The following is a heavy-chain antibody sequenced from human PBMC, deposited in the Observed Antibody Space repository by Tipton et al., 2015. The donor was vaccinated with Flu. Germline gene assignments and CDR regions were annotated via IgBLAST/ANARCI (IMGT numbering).Heavy chain of an antibody. CDR2: ISFSGSNI. CDR3: ARSRYFDWLGQGLYVFDV. D-gene: IGHD3-9*01. J-gene: IGHJ3*01. Sequence: EASGFTFSDYYMSWIRQTPGEGLEWVSYISFSGSNIDYADSVKGRFTISRDNAQNSLYLQMNSLKVEDTAGYYCARSRYFDWLGQGLYVFDVWGQGTLVTVSS. V-gene: IGHV3-11*04. CDR1: GFTFSDYY.